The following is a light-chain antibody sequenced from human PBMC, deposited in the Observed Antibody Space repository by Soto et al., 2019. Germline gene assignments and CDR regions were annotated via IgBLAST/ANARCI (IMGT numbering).Light chain of an antibody. CDR2: DVS. CDR1: SSDVGGYNY. V-gene: IGLV2-14*01. CDR3: SSYTSSSTVV. J-gene: IGLJ2*01. Sequence: ALTQPASVSGSPGQSIPISCTGTSSDVGGYNYVSWYQQHPGKAPKLMIYDVSNRPSGVSNRFSGSKSGNTASLTISGLQAEDEADYYCSSYTSSSTVVFGGGTKLTVL.